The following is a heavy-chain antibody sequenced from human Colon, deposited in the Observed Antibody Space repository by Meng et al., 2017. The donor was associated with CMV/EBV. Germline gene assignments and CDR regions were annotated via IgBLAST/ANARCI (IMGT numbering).Heavy chain of an antibody. CDR2: IYSGGST. J-gene: IGHJ6*02. V-gene: IGHV3-66*02. D-gene: IGHD3-3*01. CDR3: ARDLRSRGGRGYYYYGMDV. CDR1: GFRFGDYA. Sequence: GGSLRLSCISSGFRFGDYAMSWVRQAPGKGLEWVSVIYSGGSTYYADSVKGRFTISRDNSKNTLYLQMNSLRAEDTAVYYCARDLRSRGGRGYYYYGMDVWGQGTTVTVSS.